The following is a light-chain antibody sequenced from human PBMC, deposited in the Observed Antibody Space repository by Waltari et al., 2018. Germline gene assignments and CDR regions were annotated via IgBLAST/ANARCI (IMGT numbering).Light chain of an antibody. CDR2: DAS. V-gene: IGKV3-11*01. J-gene: IGKJ5*01. CDR3: QQRSNWPPIT. Sequence: EIVLTQSPATLSLSPGERATLSCRASQSVSNYLAWYRQKPGQPPRLLIYDASNRSTGIPARFTGSGSGTDFTLTISSLEPEDFAVYYCQQRSNWPPITFGQGTRLEIK. CDR1: QSVSNY.